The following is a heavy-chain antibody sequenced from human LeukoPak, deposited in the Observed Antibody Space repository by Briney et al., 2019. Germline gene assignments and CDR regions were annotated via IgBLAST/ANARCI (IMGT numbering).Heavy chain of an antibody. CDR3: AELGITMIGGV. D-gene: IGHD3-10*02. CDR2: ISSSSNYK. V-gene: IGHV3-21*01. Sequence: GGSLRLSCAASGFTFSVYSMNWVRQAPGKGLEWVSSISSSSNYKYYADSVKGRFTISRDNAKNSLYLQMNSLRAEDTAVYYCAELGITMIGGVWGKGTTVTISS. J-gene: IGHJ6*04. CDR1: GFTFSVYS.